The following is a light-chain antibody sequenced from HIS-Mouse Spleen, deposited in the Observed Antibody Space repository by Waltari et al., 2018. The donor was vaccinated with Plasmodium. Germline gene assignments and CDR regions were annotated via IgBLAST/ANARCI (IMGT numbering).Light chain of an antibody. CDR1: ALPKKY. CDR2: EDS. CDR3: YSTDSSGNHRV. V-gene: IGLV3-10*01. Sequence: SYELTQPPSVSVSPGQTARITCSGDALPKKYAYWYQQKSGQAPVLVIYEDSNRPSGIPERFSGSSSGTMATLTISGAQVEDEADYYWYSTDSSGNHRVFGGGTKLTVL. J-gene: IGLJ3*02.